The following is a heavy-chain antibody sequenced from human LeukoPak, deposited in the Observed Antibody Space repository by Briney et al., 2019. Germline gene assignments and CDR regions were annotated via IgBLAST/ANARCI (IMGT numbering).Heavy chain of an antibody. CDR3: ARGGAVARFDY. Sequence: SETLSLTCTVSGGSISSYYWSWIRQPPGKGLEWIGYIYYSGSTNYNPSLKSRVTISVDTSKNQFSLKLSSVTAADTAVYYCARGGAVARFDYWGQGTLVTVSS. CDR1: GGSISSYY. V-gene: IGHV4-59*01. J-gene: IGHJ4*02. CDR2: IYYSGST. D-gene: IGHD6-19*01.